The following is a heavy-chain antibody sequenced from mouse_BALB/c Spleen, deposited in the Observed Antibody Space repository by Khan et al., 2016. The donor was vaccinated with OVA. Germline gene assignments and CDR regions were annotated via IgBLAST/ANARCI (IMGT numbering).Heavy chain of an antibody. Sequence: QVQLKESGPGLVAPSQSLSITCTVSGFSLTSYGVGWFRQPPGKGLEWLVVIWSDGSTTYHSALISRLNINKDNSKSQVFLKLNSLQTDDTATYYCAHSYYDRAWFAYWGQGTLVTVSA. J-gene: IGHJ3*01. CDR3: AHSYYDRAWFAY. D-gene: IGHD1-1*01. CDR2: IWSDGST. V-gene: IGHV2-3*01. CDR1: GFSLTSYG.